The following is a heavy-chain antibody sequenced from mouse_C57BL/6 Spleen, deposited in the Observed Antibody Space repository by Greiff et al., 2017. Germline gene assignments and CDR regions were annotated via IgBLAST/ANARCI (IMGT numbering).Heavy chain of an antibody. J-gene: IGHJ2*01. Sequence: VQLQQSGPGLVQPSQTLSITCTVSGFSLTSYGVHWVRQSPGKGLELLGVIWSGRNTDYNAALIPRLSISKYNSKSQVFFKMNSLQADDTAIYYCARTQKLGPGIDYWGQGTTLTVSS. V-gene: IGHV2-2*01. CDR3: ARTQKLGPGIDY. D-gene: IGHD4-1*01. CDR2: IWSGRNT. CDR1: GFSLTSYG.